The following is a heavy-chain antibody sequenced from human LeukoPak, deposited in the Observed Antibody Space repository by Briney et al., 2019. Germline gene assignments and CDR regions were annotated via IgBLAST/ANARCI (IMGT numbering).Heavy chain of an antibody. J-gene: IGHJ4*02. D-gene: IGHD2/OR15-2a*01. Sequence: GASVKVSCKASGYTFTSYYMHWVRQAPGQGLEWMGIINPSGGSTSYAQKFQGRVTVTSDMSTNTVYMELSSLRSEDTAIYYCARNHHYFDIAFDYWGQGSLVTVSS. CDR1: GYTFTSYY. V-gene: IGHV1-46*01. CDR2: INPSGGST. CDR3: ARNHHYFDIAFDY.